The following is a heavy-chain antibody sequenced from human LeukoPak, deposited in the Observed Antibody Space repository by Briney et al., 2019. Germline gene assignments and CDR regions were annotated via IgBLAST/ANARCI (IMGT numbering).Heavy chain of an antibody. Sequence: SETLSLTSTVSGGSISSSSYYWGWIRQPPGKGLEWIGSIYYSGSTYYNPSLKSRVTISVDTSKNQFSLKLRSVTAADTAVYFCARLYGNYQNYFDYWGQGTLVTVSS. V-gene: IGHV4-39*07. CDR2: IYYSGST. CDR1: GGSISSSSYY. D-gene: IGHD1-7*01. CDR3: ARLYGNYQNYFDY. J-gene: IGHJ4*02.